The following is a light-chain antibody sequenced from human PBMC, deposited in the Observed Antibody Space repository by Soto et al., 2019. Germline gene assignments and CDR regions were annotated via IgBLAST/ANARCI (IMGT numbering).Light chain of an antibody. CDR3: QQYYSYLRT. J-gene: IGKJ1*01. V-gene: IGKV1-8*01. Sequence: AIRMTQSPSSFSASTGDRVTITCRASQGISSYLVWYQQKPGKAPKLLIYAASTLQSGVPSRFSGSGSGTDFTLTISCLQSEDFATYYCQQYYSYLRTFGQGTKV. CDR2: AAS. CDR1: QGISSY.